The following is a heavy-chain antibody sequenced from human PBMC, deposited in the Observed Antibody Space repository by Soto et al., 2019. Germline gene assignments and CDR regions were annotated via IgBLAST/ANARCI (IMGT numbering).Heavy chain of an antibody. CDR1: GGTFSNYV. Sequence: QVQLVQSGAEVKKPGSSVKVSCKASGGTFSNYVVNWVRQAPGQGLEWMGRIIPISGGANYAQKFQGRVTITADKSTSTSYMELSSLRSEDTAVYYCARDMTRTVVPYFDFWGQGTLVTVSS. CDR2: IIPISGGA. CDR3: ARDMTRTVVPYFDF. V-gene: IGHV1-69*06. J-gene: IGHJ4*02. D-gene: IGHD1-7*01.